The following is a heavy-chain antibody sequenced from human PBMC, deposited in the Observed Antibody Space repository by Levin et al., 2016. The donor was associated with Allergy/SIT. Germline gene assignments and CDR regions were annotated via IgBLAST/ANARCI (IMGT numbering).Heavy chain of an antibody. V-gene: IGHV3-15*01. CDR1: GLTFNIAW. CDR2: IRGETT. CDR3: CHVRSPVTFDFGS. Sequence: GESLKISCEASGLTFNIAWMTWVRQAPGKGLEWVGLIRGETTWYSVSVKGRFTISRDDSRNTVYLQMNSLNTGDTAVYYCCHVRSPVTFDFGSWGRGARVTVSP. D-gene: IGHD4-17*01. J-gene: IGHJ4*02.